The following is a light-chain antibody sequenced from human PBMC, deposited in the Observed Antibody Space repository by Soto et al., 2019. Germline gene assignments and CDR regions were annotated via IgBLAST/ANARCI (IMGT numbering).Light chain of an antibody. CDR2: DAS. Sequence: EIVLTQSPATLSLSPGERATLSCRASQSLNSYLAWFQQKPGQAPRLLIFDASNRATGIPARFSGSGSGTDFTLTISSLEPGDFAVYYCQQRRDWPLTFGGGTKVEIK. CDR1: QSLNSY. V-gene: IGKV3-11*01. J-gene: IGKJ4*01. CDR3: QQRRDWPLT.